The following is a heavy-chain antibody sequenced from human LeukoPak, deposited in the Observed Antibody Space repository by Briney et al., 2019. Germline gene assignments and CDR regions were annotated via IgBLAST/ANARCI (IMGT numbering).Heavy chain of an antibody. CDR2: INHSGST. V-gene: IGHV4-38-2*02. CDR1: GYSISSDYY. CDR3: ARMWVYYYYYMDV. Sequence: PSETLSLTCTVSGYSISSDYYWGWIRQPPGKGLEWIGEINHSGSTNYNPSLKSRVTISVDTSKNQFSLKLSSVTAADTAVYYCARMWVYYYYYMDVWGKGTTVTISS. J-gene: IGHJ6*03. D-gene: IGHD1-26*01.